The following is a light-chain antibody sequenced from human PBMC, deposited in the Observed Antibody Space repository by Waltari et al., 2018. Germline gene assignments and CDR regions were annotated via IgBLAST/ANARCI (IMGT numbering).Light chain of an antibody. J-gene: IGKJ5*01. V-gene: IGKV3-11*01. Sequence: EVVLTQSPATLSLSPGERATLSCRASQSVSNSLAWYRQNPGQAPSLLIYDASTRAAGIPDRFSGSGSGTDFTLTIISLEPEEFAVYYCQLRTGWPMTFGQGTRLEIK. CDR2: DAS. CDR1: QSVSNS. CDR3: QLRTGWPMT.